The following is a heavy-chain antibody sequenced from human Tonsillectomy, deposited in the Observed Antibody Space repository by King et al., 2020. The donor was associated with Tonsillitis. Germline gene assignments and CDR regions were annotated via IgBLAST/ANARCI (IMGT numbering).Heavy chain of an antibody. J-gene: IGHJ4*02. CDR2: ISYKSDSI. CDR1: GFIFDDYA. D-gene: IGHD3-3*01. Sequence: VQLVESGGGLEQPGRSLRLSCEAFGFIFDDYAMHWVRQAPGEGLEWVAGISYKSDSIDCEDAGKGRFTISSNNAKRTLYLHMTSLRPENTALCYCAQDYAVFRFKVFEYWGQGTLVTVSS. CDR3: AQDYAVFRFKVFEY. V-gene: IGHV3-9*01.